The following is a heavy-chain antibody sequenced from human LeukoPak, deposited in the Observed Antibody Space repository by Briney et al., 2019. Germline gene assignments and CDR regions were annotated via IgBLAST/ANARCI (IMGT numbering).Heavy chain of an antibody. CDR1: GYSFSSYW. CDR3: ARDVGGAGSF. J-gene: IGHJ4*02. Sequence: GGSLRLSCAASGYSFSSYWMHWVRQVPGKGLVWVSRIDNYGRTTDYADSVKGRFTISRDNVQNTLYLQMNSLNGEDTAVYYCARDVGGAGSFWGQGTLVTVSS. D-gene: IGHD3-10*01. V-gene: IGHV3-74*01. CDR2: IDNYGRTT.